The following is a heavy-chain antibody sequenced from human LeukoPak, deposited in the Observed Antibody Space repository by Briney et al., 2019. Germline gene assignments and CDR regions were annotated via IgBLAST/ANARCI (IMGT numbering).Heavy chain of an antibody. CDR1: GGSISSSNW. J-gene: IGHJ4*02. CDR2: IRYGGSNK. Sequence: PSGTLSLTCAVSGGSISSSNWWSWVRQAPGKGLEWVAFIRYGGSNKYYADSVKGRFTISRDNSKNTLYLQMNSLRAEDTAVYYCAKDADSSGWSPIFDYWGQGTLVTVSS. CDR3: AKDADSSGWSPIFDY. V-gene: IGHV3-30*02. D-gene: IGHD6-19*01.